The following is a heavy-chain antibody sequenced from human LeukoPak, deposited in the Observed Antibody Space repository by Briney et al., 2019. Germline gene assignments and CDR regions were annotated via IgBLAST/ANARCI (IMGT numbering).Heavy chain of an antibody. J-gene: IGHJ4*02. CDR2: INNYNGNT. CDR1: GYTFRTYG. V-gene: IGHV1-18*01. CDR3: ARDHSYASRGGSFDY. Sequence: ASVKVSCKASGYTFRTYGISWVRQAPGQGLEWMGWINNYNGNTNYAQRLQGRVTMTTDTSTSTVYMELRSLRSDDTAMYYCARDHSYASRGGSFDYWGQGTLVTVSS. D-gene: IGHD3-16*01.